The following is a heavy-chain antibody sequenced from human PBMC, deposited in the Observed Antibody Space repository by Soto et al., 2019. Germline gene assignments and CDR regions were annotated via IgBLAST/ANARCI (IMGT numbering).Heavy chain of an antibody. J-gene: IGHJ4*02. CDR3: ARDRRGYSYGSPVGY. Sequence: VPVKGSCKASGYTFTGYGIGRVRQAPGQGLEWMGWISAYNGNTNYAQKLQGRVTMTTDTSTSTAYMELRSLRSDDTAVYYCARDRRGYSYGSPVGYWGQGTLVTVSS. CDR2: ISAYNGNT. V-gene: IGHV1-18*01. CDR1: GYTFTGYG. D-gene: IGHD5-18*01.